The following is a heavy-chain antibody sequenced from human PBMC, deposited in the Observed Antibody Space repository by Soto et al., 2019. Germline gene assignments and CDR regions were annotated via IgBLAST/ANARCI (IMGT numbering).Heavy chain of an antibody. V-gene: IGHV1-69*06. CDR2: IIPIFGTA. CDR3: ARDFRVDIVAGFYYYYYYGMDV. J-gene: IGHJ6*02. CDR1: GGTFSSYA. D-gene: IGHD5-12*01. Sequence: QVQLVQSGAEVKKPGSSVKVSCKASGGTFSSYAISWVRQAPGQGLEWMGGIIPIFGTANYAQKFQGRVTITADNSTSTAYLERSSLRSADTAVYYCARDFRVDIVAGFYYYYYYGMDVWGQGATVTVSS.